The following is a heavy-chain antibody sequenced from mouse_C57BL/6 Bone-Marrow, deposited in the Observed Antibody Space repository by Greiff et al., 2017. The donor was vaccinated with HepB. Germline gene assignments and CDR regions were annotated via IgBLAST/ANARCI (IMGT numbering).Heavy chain of an antibody. V-gene: IGHV1-54*01. CDR3: ARSYYASSYWYFDV. CDR2: INPGSGGT. CDR1: GYAFTNYL. D-gene: IGHD1-1*01. Sequence: QVQLQESGAELVRPGTSVKVSCKASGYAFTNYLIEWVKQRPGQGLEWIGVINPGSGGTNYNEKFKGKATLTADKSSSTAYMQLSSLTSEDSAVYFCARSYYASSYWYFDVWGTGTTVTVSS. J-gene: IGHJ1*03.